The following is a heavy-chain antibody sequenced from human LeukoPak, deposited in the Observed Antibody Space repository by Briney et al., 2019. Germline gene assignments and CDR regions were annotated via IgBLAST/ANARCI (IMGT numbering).Heavy chain of an antibody. CDR1: GFTVSTNY. J-gene: IGHJ4*02. CDR2: IYSGGST. D-gene: IGHD2/OR15-2a*01. V-gene: IGHV3-53*01. Sequence: PGGSLRLSCAASGFTVSTNYMTWVRQAPGKGLEWVSVIYSGGSTYYADSVKGRFSISRDNSKNTLYLQMNSLRAEDTAVYYCARDFPFRDWGQGTLVTVSS. CDR3: ARDFPFRD.